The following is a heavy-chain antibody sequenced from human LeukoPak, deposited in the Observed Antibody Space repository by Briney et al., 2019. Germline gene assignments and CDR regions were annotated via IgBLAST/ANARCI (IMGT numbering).Heavy chain of an antibody. CDR1: GYTFSSYG. D-gene: IGHD6-13*01. V-gene: IGHV1-18*04. J-gene: IGHJ4*02. CDR2: ISAYDGDT. CDR3: ARIAEYHLARHFDY. Sequence: ASVKVSCKASGYTFSSYGISWVRQAPGQGLEWMGWISAYDGDTNYVQNLQGRVTMTTDTSTSTAYMELGSLRSDDTAVYYCARIAEYHLARHFDYWGQGTLVTVSS.